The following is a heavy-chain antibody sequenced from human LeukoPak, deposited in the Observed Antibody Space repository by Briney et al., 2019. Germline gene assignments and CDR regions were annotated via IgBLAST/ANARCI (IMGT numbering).Heavy chain of an antibody. CDR2: IYYSGST. J-gene: IGHJ4*02. D-gene: IGHD3-22*01. V-gene: IGHV4-39*01. CDR1: GGSISSSSYY. CDR3: ARLSYDSSGYKYYFDY. Sequence: SETLSLTCTVSGGSISSSSYYWGWIRQPPGKGLGWIGSIYYSGSTYYNPSLKSRVTISVDTSKNQFSLKLSSVTAADTAVYYCARLSYDSSGYKYYFDYWGQGNRVIVSS.